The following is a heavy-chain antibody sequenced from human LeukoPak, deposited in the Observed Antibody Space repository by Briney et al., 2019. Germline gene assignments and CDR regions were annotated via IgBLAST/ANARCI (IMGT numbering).Heavy chain of an antibody. CDR2: ISGSGGST. CDR1: GFTFSSYA. V-gene: IGHV3-23*01. Sequence: GGSLRLSCAASGFTFSSYAVSWVRQAPGKGLEWVSAISGSGGSTYYADSVKGRFTISRDNSKNTLYLQMNSLRAEDTAVYYCAKSTGGYSYGYFDYWGQGTLVTVSS. J-gene: IGHJ4*02. CDR3: AKSTGGYSYGYFDY. D-gene: IGHD5-18*01.